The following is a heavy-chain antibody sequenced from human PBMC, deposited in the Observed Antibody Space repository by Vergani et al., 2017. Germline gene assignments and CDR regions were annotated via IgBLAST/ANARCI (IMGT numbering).Heavy chain of an antibody. CDR1: GFSIDNGYY. Sequence: QVQLQESGPGLVKPSETLSLTCAVSGFSIDNGYYWDWIRQPPGKGLEWIGSIYRTGRTHFNPSLKSRVTISVDTSNNHFSLKLSSVTAADTAVYYCARQEGSREEYFQHWGQGTLVTVSS. J-gene: IGHJ1*01. CDR3: ARQEGSREEYFQH. V-gene: IGHV4-38-2*01. D-gene: IGHD6-13*01. CDR2: IYRTGRT.